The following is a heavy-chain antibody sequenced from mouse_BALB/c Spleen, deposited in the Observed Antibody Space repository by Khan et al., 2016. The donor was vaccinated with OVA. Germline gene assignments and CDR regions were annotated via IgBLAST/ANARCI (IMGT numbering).Heavy chain of an antibody. CDR1: GYTFTNYG. V-gene: IGHV9-1*02. CDR3: ARGASYWYCDV. J-gene: IGHJ1*01. Sequence: QIQLVQSGPELKKPGETVKISCKASGYTFTNYGMNWVKQAPGKGLKWMGWINTYTGEPTYTDDFKGRFAFSLETAASTAYMQINNLKSEDIATYFCARGASYWYCDVWGAGTTVTVSS. CDR2: INTYTGEP.